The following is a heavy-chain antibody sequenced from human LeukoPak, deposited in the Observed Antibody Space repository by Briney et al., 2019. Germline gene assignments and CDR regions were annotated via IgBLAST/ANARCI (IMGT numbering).Heavy chain of an antibody. Sequence: SETLSLTCTVSGGSISSGDYYWSWIRQPPGKGLEWIGYIYYSGSTYYNPSLKSRVTISVDTSKNQFSLKLSSVTAADTAVCYCARSIPRVSFDYWGQGTLVTVSS. CDR3: ARSIPRVSFDY. CDR1: GGSISSGDYY. J-gene: IGHJ4*02. D-gene: IGHD2-21*01. CDR2: IYYSGST. V-gene: IGHV4-30-4*01.